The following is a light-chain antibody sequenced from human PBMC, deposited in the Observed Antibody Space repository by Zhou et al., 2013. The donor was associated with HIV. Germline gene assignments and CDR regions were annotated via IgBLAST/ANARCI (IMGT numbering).Light chain of an antibody. CDR1: QSVGRS. Sequence: ETVMTQSPATLSVSPGARATLSCRASQSVGRSVAWYQQRPGQAPRLLIFDASTRATGIPARFSGSGSETEFTLTISGLQSEDFAIYYCQQYDTWPSFGQGTKLQIK. CDR3: QQYDTWPS. CDR2: DAS. V-gene: IGKV3-15*01. J-gene: IGKJ2*01.